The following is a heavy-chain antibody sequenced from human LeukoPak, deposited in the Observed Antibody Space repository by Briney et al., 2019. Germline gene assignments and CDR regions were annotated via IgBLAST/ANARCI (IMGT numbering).Heavy chain of an antibody. J-gene: IGHJ4*02. CDR1: GGSFSGYY. D-gene: IGHD4-17*01. Sequence: PSETLSLTCALYGGSFSGYYWSWIRQPPGKGLQWIGEINHSGSTNYNPSLKSRVTISVDTSKNQFSLKLSSVTAADTAVYYCARGDYGDLPFAYWGQGTLVTVSS. CDR2: INHSGST. V-gene: IGHV4-34*01. CDR3: ARGDYGDLPFAY.